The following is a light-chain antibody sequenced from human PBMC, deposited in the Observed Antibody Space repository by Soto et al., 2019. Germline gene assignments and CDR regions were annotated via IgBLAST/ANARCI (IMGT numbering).Light chain of an antibody. J-gene: IGLJ3*02. CDR2: GTT. CDR3: QSYDSSLSAWV. Sequence: QSALTQPASVSGSPGQSITISCTGTNRDVGSYNLVSWYQQLPGTAPQPLIYGTTVRPSGVPDRFSGSRSGTSASLAITGLQAEDEADYYCQSYDSSLSAWVFGGGTQLTVL. V-gene: IGLV2-14*03. CDR1: NRDVGSYNL.